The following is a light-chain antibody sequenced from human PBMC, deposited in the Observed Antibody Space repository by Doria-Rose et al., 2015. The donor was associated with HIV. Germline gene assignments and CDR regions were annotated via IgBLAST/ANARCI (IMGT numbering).Light chain of an antibody. CDR3: QQYDSFSLT. Sequence: SASVGDRVTITCRASQSISSWLARYQQKPGRAPELLIYQASTLESGVPSRFSGSGSGTEFTLTISSLQPDDFATYFCQQYDSFSLTFGGGTRVEIK. J-gene: IGKJ4*01. CDR1: QSISSW. CDR2: QAS. V-gene: IGKV1-5*03.